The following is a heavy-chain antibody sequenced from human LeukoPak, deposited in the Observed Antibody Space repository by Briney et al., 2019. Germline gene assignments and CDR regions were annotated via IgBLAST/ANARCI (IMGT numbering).Heavy chain of an antibody. V-gene: IGHV3-48*01. J-gene: IGHJ4*02. CDR2: ISSSGSTI. CDR3: ARGRGYSYDTDY. D-gene: IGHD5-18*01. CDR1: RFTFSSYS. Sequence: GGSLRLSCAASRFTFSSYSMKGVRQAPGKGLEWLSYISSSGSTIYYEESVKGRFTISRDNAKNSLYLQMTSLRAQDTAVYYCARGRGYSYDTDYWGQGTLVTVSS.